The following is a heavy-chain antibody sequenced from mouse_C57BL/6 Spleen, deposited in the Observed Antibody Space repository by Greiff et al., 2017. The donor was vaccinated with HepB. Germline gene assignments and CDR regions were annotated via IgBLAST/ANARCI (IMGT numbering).Heavy chain of an antibody. D-gene: IGHD2-3*01. CDR2: INPNNGGT. Sequence: EVQLKESGPELVKPGASVKMSCKASGYTFTDYNMHWVKQSHGKSLEWIGYINPNNGGTSYNQKFKGKATLTVNKSSSTAYMELRSLTSEDSAVYYCARDGYYVGYYAMDYWGQGTSVTVSS. J-gene: IGHJ4*01. CDR3: ARDGYYVGYYAMDY. CDR1: GYTFTDYN. V-gene: IGHV1-22*01.